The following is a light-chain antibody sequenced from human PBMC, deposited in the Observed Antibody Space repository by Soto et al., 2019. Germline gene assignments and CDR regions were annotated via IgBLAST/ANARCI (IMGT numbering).Light chain of an antibody. CDR2: VNT. CDR3: QSYDDSLSAFV. J-gene: IGLJ1*01. Sequence: QSVLTQPPSVSGAPGQRVTISCTGSSSNLGAIYGVHWYQQLPGTAPKLLIYVNTNRPSGVPDRFSASKSGTSASLAITGLQAEDEADYYCQSYDDSLSAFVFGTGTKVTVL. CDR1: SSNLGAIYG. V-gene: IGLV1-40*01.